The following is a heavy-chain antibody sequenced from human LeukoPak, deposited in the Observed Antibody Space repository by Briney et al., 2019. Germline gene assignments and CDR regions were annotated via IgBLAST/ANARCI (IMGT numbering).Heavy chain of an antibody. Sequence: ASVKVSCKASGGTLSSYAISWVRQAPGQGLEWMGRIIPIFGTANYAQKFQGRVTITTDESTSTAYMELSSLRSEDTAVYYCARGGVPAAITDYWGQGTLVTVSS. CDR1: GGTLSSYA. CDR2: IIPIFGTA. CDR3: ARGGVPAAITDY. J-gene: IGHJ4*02. V-gene: IGHV1-69*05. D-gene: IGHD2-2*02.